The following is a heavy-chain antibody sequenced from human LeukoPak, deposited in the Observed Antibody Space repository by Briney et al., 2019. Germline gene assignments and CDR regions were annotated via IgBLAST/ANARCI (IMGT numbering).Heavy chain of an antibody. CDR2: MNPNSGIA. J-gene: IGHJ4*02. Sequence: ASVKVSCKASGYTFISCDINWVRQATGQGLEWMGWMNPNSGIAGYAQKFQGRVSMTRNTSISTAYMELSSLKSEDTAVYYCARGLYYYDSNGRTPYDYWGQGTLVTVSS. D-gene: IGHD3-22*01. CDR1: GYTFISCD. V-gene: IGHV1-8*01. CDR3: ARGLYYYDSNGRTPYDY.